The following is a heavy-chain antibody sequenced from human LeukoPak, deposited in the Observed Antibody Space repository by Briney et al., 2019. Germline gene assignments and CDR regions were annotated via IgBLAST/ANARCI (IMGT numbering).Heavy chain of an antibody. J-gene: IGHJ4*02. CDR3: VRDTGGGESDPDY. V-gene: IGHV3-7*01. CDR2: IKQDGSER. CDR1: GFTFSTYW. Sequence: GGSVRLSCAASGFTFSTYWMTWVRQAPGRGLEWVANIKQDGSERYYVDSVKGRFTASRDNAKNSLYLQMNSLRAEDTAIYYCVRDTGGGESDPDYWGQGTLVTVSS. D-gene: IGHD1-1*01.